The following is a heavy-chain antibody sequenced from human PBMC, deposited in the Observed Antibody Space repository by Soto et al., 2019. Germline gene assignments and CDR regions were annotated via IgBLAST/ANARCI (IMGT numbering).Heavy chain of an antibody. CDR1: GGSISSYY. V-gene: IGHV4-59*08. CDR3: ARRAPDKMTTVTIRQGNYYYYYMDV. J-gene: IGHJ6*03. CDR2: IYYSGST. D-gene: IGHD4-4*01. Sequence: PSETLSLTCTVSGGSISSYYWSWIRQPPGKGLEWIGYIYYSGSTNYNPSLKSRVTISVDTSKNQFSLKLSSVTAADTAVYYCARRAPDKMTTVTIRQGNYYYYYMDVWGKGTTVTVSS.